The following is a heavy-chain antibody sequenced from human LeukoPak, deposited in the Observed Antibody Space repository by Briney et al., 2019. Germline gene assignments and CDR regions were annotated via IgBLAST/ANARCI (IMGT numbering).Heavy chain of an antibody. Sequence: ASVKVSCKASGYTFTSYDINWVRQATGQGLAWMGWMNPNSGNTGYAQKFQGRVTMTRNTSISTAYMELSSLRSEDTAVYYCARVGAPTGNSDVWGQGTTVTVSS. CDR2: MNPNSGNT. V-gene: IGHV1-8*01. CDR1: GYTFTSYD. D-gene: IGHD1-1*01. J-gene: IGHJ6*02. CDR3: ARVGAPTGNSDV.